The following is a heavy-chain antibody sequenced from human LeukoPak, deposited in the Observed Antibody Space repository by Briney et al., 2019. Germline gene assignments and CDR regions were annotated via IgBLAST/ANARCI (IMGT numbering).Heavy chain of an antibody. CDR1: GGSISSYY. D-gene: IGHD2-2*02. V-gene: IGHV4-59*12. CDR2: IYYSGST. Sequence: SETLSLTCTVSGGSISSYYWSWIRQPPGKGLEWIGSIYYSGSTYYNPSLKSRVTISVDTSKNQFSLKLSSVTAADTAVYYCARAGPCSSTSCYTAVDYWGQGTLVTVSS. CDR3: ARAGPCSSTSCYTAVDY. J-gene: IGHJ4*02.